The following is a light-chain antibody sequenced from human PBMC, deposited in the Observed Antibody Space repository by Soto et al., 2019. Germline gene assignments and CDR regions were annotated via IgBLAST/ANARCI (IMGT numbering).Light chain of an antibody. CDR2: AAS. Sequence: DIQMTQSPSSLSASIGDRVTITCRASQDISNYLAWYQQKPGKVPKLLIYAASTLQSGVPSRFSGSGSGTDFTLTISSLQPEDVAAYYCQKYNSASWMVGQGTKLGI. CDR1: QDISNY. V-gene: IGKV1-27*01. CDR3: QKYNSASWM. J-gene: IGKJ1*01.